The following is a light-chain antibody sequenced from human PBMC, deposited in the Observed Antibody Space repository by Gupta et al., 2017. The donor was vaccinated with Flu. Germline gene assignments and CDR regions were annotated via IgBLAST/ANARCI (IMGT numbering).Light chain of an antibody. CDR2: GAS. Sequence: GTLALSPGERTTLAGSASQSVSNSYLAWYQQKPGQAPVLLIYGASSRATGIPDRFSGSGSGTDFTLTISRLEPEDFAVYYCLQYGSSPGTFGQGTKVEIK. CDR1: QSVSNSY. V-gene: IGKV3-20*01. J-gene: IGKJ1*01. CDR3: LQYGSSPGT.